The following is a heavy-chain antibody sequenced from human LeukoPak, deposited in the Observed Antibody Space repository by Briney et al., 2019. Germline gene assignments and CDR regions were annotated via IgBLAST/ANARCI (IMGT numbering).Heavy chain of an antibody. CDR1: GFTFSSYS. CDR2: ISSSSSYI. CDR3: ARDTSVDTAMANHDAFDI. D-gene: IGHD5-18*01. J-gene: IGHJ3*02. Sequence: GGSPRLSCAASGFTFSSYSMNWVRQAPGKGLEWVSSISSSSSYIYYADSVKGRFTISRDNAKNSLYLQMNSLRAEDTAVYYCARDTSVDTAMANHDAFDIWGQGTMVTVSS. V-gene: IGHV3-21*01.